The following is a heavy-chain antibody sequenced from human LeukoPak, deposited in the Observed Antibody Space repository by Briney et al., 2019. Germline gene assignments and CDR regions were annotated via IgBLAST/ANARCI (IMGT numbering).Heavy chain of an antibody. CDR1: GFTFSSYG. Sequence: GGSLRLSCAASGFTFSSYGMHWVRQAPGKGLVGVAFIRYDGSNKYYANSVKGRFTISRDNSKNTLYLQINSLRAEDTAVYYCIRTGYYYYYYMDVWGKGTTVTISS. CDR3: IRTGYYYYYYMDV. D-gene: IGHD1-14*01. CDR2: IRYDGSNK. V-gene: IGHV3-30*02. J-gene: IGHJ6*03.